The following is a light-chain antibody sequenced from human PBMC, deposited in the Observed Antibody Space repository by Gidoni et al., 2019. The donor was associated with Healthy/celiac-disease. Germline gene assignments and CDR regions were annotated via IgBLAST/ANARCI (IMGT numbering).Light chain of an antibody. CDR2: GNS. CDR1: SSNIVAGYD. V-gene: IGLV1-40*01. J-gene: IGLJ2*01. Sequence: SVLTQPPSVSGAPGQRVNISCTGSSSNIVAGYDVHWYQQLPGTAPKLLIYGNSNRPSGVPDRFSGSKSGTSASLAITGLQAEDEADYYCQSYDRSLSGEVFGGGTKLTVL. CDR3: QSYDRSLSGEV.